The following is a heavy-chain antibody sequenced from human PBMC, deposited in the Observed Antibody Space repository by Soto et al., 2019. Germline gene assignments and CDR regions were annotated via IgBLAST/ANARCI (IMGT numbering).Heavy chain of an antibody. Sequence: GLSLRLSCAASGITFDDYAMHWVRQGPGKGLEWVAGVRWDCGSITYADSVKDRFTIPRENGKNFVYQQKNCLRPEDTALYYCAKDSAGGVGLFDYWGRGTLVTVSS. V-gene: IGHV3-9*01. J-gene: IGHJ4*02. CDR1: GITFDDYA. CDR2: VRWDCGSI. D-gene: IGHD3-16*01. CDR3: AKDSAGGVGLFDY.